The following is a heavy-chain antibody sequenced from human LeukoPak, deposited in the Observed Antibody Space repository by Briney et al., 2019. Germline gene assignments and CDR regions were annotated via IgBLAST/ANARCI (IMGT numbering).Heavy chain of an antibody. CDR1: GFTFSSYG. D-gene: IGHD1-26*01. Sequence: TLRLSCAASGFTFSSYGMSWIRQPPGKGLEWIGYVYYSGSTYYNPSLKSRVTISVDKSKNQFSLNLSSVTAADTAVYYCARASSGSYSRYFNYWGQGTLVTVSS. J-gene: IGHJ4*02. CDR3: ARASSGSYSRYFNY. V-gene: IGHV4-30-4*07. CDR2: VYYSGST.